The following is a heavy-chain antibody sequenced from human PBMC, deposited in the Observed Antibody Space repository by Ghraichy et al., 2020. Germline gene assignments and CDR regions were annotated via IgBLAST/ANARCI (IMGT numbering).Heavy chain of an antibody. CDR2: IRQDGGQK. D-gene: IGHD3-22*01. V-gene: IGHV3-7*01. CDR3: ARDMIEVIKGAFDI. CDR1: GFTFSNYW. J-gene: IGHJ3*02. Sequence: GSLRLSCAASGFTFSNYWMSWVRQAPGKGPEWVANIRQDGGQKYYVDSVKGRFTISRDNAKNSLYLQMNSLRAEDTAVYYCARDMIEVIKGAFDIWGQGSMITVSS.